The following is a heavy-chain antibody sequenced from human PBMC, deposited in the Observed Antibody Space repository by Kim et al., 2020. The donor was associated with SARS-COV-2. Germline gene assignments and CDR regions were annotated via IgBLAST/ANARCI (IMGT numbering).Heavy chain of an antibody. J-gene: IGHJ6*02. Sequence: GGSLRLSCAASGFTFSGSAMHWVRQASGKGLEWVGRIRSKANSYATAYAASVKGRFTISRDDSKNTAYLQMNSLKTEDTAVYYCTSIGAAAGTSNRPIIDPYYYYGMDVWGQGTTVTVSS. CDR1: GFTFSGSA. CDR3: TSIGAAAGTSNRPIIDPYYYYGMDV. V-gene: IGHV3-73*01. D-gene: IGHD6-13*01. CDR2: IRSKANSYAT.